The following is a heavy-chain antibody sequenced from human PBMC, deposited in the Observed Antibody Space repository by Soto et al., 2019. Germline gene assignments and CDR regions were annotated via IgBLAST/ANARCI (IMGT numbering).Heavy chain of an antibody. J-gene: IGHJ5*02. CDR3: ARNHYDSSGYYLALDP. D-gene: IGHD3-22*01. CDR2: IYYSGST. Sequence: PSETLSPTCTVSGGSISSYYWSWIRQPPGKGLEWIGYIYYSGSTNYNPSLKSRVTISVDTSKNQFSLKLSSVTAVDTAVYYCARNHYDSSGYYLALDPWGQGTLVTVSS. CDR1: GGSISSYY. V-gene: IGHV4-59*01.